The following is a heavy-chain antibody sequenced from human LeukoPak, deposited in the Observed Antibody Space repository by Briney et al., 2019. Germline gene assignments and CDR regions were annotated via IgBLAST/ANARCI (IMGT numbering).Heavy chain of an antibody. D-gene: IGHD3-3*01. CDR2: ISWNSGSI. J-gene: IGHJ3*02. CDR3: ARGGITIFGVVIISSRGRGAFDI. V-gene: IGHV3-9*01. Sequence: PGGSLRLSCAASGFTFDDYAMHWVRQAPGKGLEWVSGISWNSGSIGYADSVKGRFTISRDNAKNSLYLQMNSLRAEDTALYYCARGGITIFGVVIISSRGRGAFDIWGQGTMVTVSS. CDR1: GFTFDDYA.